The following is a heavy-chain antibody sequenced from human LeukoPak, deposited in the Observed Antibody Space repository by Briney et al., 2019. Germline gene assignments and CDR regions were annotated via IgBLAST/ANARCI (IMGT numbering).Heavy chain of an antibody. Sequence: PSETLSLTCTVSGGSISRHYWGWIRQPPGKGLEWIGNFYYRGNTYYNPSLKSRVTISVDPSKNQFSLKLTSVTAADTAVYYCARRRWLQEIDYWGQGTLVTVSS. CDR1: GGSISRHY. J-gene: IGHJ4*02. CDR3: ARRRWLQEIDY. D-gene: IGHD5-24*01. V-gene: IGHV4-39*01. CDR2: FYYRGNT.